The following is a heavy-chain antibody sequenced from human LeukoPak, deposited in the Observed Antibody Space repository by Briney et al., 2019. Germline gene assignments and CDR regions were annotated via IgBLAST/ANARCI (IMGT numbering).Heavy chain of an antibody. V-gene: IGHV3-21*01. D-gene: IGHD5-18*01. CDR1: GFTLSDYS. CDR2: ISRSSSYI. CDR3: AREGIQLWLLYDY. J-gene: IGHJ4*02. Sequence: GGSLRLSCAASGFTLSDYSMNWVRRAPGKGLEWVSSISRSSSYIYYADSVKGRLTISRDNAKNSLYLQMNSLRAEDTAVYYCAREGIQLWLLYDYWGQGTLVTVSS.